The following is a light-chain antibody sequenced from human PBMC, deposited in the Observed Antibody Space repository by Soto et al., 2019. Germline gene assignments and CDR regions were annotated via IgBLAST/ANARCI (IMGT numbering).Light chain of an antibody. J-gene: IGLJ2*01. CDR2: DNT. CDR1: SSNIGDNY. CDR3: VTWDSSLSVGR. Sequence: QSVLTQPASVSAAPGQKVTISCSGSSSNIGDNYVSWYQQLPGTAPKLLLFDNTKRPSGIPDRFSGSKSGTSATLDITGLQPGDEADYYCVTWDSSLSVGRLGGGTKLTVL. V-gene: IGLV1-51*01.